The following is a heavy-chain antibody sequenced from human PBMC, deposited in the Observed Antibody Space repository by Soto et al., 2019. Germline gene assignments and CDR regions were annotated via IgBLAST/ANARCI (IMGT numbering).Heavy chain of an antibody. V-gene: IGHV1-3*01. CDR3: AREGYCSSTSCYGNWFDP. CDR2: INAGNGHT. D-gene: IGHD2-2*01. Sequence: ASVKVSCKASGYTFTSYAMHLLRQAPGQRLEWMGWINAGNGHTKYSQMFQGRVTITRDTSASTVYMDLSSLTSEDTAVYYCAREGYCSSTSCYGNWFDPWGQGTLVTVSS. CDR1: GYTFTSYA. J-gene: IGHJ5*02.